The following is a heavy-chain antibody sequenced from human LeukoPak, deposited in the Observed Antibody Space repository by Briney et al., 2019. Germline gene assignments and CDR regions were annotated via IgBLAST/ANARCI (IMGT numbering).Heavy chain of an antibody. J-gene: IGHJ4*02. CDR1: GFTFSSYS. CDR2: ISSCSSYI. V-gene: IGHV3-21*01. D-gene: IGHD3-9*01. CDR3: ARDLWDDILTGSTDY. Sequence: GGSLRLSCAASGFTFSSYSMNWVRQAPGKGLEWVSSISSCSSYIYYADSVKGRFTISRDNAKNSLYLQMNSLRAEDTAVYYCARDLWDDILTGSTDYWGQGTLVTVSS.